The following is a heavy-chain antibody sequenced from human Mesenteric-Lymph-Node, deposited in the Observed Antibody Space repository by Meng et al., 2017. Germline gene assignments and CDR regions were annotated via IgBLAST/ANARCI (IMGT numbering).Heavy chain of an antibody. CDR1: GYTFTSYY. Sequence: ASVKVSCKASGYTFTSYYMHWVRQAPGQGLEWMGIINPSGGSTSYAQKFQGRVTMTRDTSTSTVYMELSSLRSEDTAVYYCARLIPGDHSGWYFDYWGQGTLVTVSS. J-gene: IGHJ4*02. D-gene: IGHD6-19*01. CDR2: INPSGGST. V-gene: IGHV1-46*01. CDR3: ARLIPGDHSGWYFDY.